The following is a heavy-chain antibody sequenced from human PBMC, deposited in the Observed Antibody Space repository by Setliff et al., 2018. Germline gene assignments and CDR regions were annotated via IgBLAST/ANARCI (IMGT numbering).Heavy chain of an antibody. Sequence: SGPTLVNPTQTLTLTCTFSGFSLSTSGICVGWIRQPPGKALEWLARIDWDDDKFYSTSLRTRLTISKDTSKNQVVLTMTNMEPVDTATYYCARDHSGWYGGAFDIWGPGTMVTVS. J-gene: IGHJ3*02. CDR1: GFSLSTSGIC. CDR2: IDWDDDK. D-gene: IGHD6-19*01. CDR3: ARDHSGWYGGAFDI. V-gene: IGHV2-70*17.